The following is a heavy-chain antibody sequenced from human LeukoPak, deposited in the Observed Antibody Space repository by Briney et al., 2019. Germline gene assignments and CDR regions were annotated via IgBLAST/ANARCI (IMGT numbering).Heavy chain of an antibody. Sequence: GESLKISCKGSGYSFTSYWIGWVRQMPGKGLEWMGIIYPGDSDTRYSPSFQGQVTISADKSNSTAYLQWSSLKASDTAMYYCARLVLRGVMERYMDVWGKGTTVTVSS. V-gene: IGHV5-51*01. D-gene: IGHD3-10*01. CDR2: IYPGDSDT. CDR1: GYSFTSYW. CDR3: ARLVLRGVMERYMDV. J-gene: IGHJ6*03.